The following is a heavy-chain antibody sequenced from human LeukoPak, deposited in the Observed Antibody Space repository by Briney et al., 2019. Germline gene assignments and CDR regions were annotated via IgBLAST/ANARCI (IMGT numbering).Heavy chain of an antibody. CDR2: IYYSGST. D-gene: IGHD6-19*01. J-gene: IGHJ4*02. Sequence: PSETLSLTCTVSGGSISSYYWSWIRQPPGKGLEWIGYIYYSGSTNYNPSLKSRVTISVDTSKNQFSLKLSSVTAADTAVYYCARSSSGWYYWGQGTLVTVSS. CDR3: ARSSSGWYY. CDR1: GGSISSYY. V-gene: IGHV4-59*12.